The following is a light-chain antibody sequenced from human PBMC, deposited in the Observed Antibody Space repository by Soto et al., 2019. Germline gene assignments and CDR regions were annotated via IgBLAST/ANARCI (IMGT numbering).Light chain of an antibody. CDR1: SSNIGAGYD. V-gene: IGLV1-40*01. CDR3: QSNDNGLSGSDV. J-gene: IGLJ1*01. Sequence: QTLLTKPPSLSGAPGQRVTISCTGSSSNIGAGYDVNWYQQLPETAPKLLIFGDSNRPSGVPDRFSGSKSGTSASLVITGLQADDEADYYCQSNDNGLSGSDVFGTGTKVTVL. CDR2: GDS.